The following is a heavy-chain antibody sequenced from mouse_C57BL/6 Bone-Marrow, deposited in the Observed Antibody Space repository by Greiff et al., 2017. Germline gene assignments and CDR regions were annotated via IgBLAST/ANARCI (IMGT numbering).Heavy chain of an antibody. V-gene: IGHV1-55*01. CDR3: ARSGPLGRSFDY. D-gene: IGHD4-1*01. J-gene: IGHJ2*01. CDR2: IYPTSGRT. CDR1: GYTFTSYW. Sequence: QVQLQQPGAELVKPGASVMMSCKASGYTFTSYWITWVKQRPGQGLEWIGDIYPTSGRTNYNEKFKSKAILSVDTSSNTAYMQLSSLTSEDSAVFYCARSGPLGRSFDYWGQGTTLTGSS.